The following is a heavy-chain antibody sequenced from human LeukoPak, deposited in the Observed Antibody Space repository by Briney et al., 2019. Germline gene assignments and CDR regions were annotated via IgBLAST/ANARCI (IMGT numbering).Heavy chain of an antibody. J-gene: IGHJ4*02. D-gene: IGHD6-6*01. CDR1: GGSISSGGYH. V-gene: IGHV4-31*03. Sequence: PSETLSLTCTVSGGSISSGGYHWSWIRQHPGKGLEWIGYIYYSGSTYYNPSLKSRVTISVDTSKDQFSLKLSSVTAADTAVYYCARDRSIAARQYYFDYWGQGTLVTVSS. CDR2: IYYSGST. CDR3: ARDRSIAARQYYFDY.